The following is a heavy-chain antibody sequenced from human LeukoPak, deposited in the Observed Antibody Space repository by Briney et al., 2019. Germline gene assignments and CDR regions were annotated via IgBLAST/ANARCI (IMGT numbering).Heavy chain of an antibody. D-gene: IGHD3-10*01. V-gene: IGHV3-11*01. J-gene: IGHJ4*02. CDR1: GFTFSDYY. Sequence: GGSLRLSCAASGFTFSDYYMSWIRQAPGKGLEWLSYISSSGTTIYYADSVKGRFTISRDNAKNSLYLQMNSLRAEDTALYYCARGPSVWFGEYHDYWGQGTLVTVSS. CDR2: ISSSGTTI. CDR3: ARGPSVWFGEYHDY.